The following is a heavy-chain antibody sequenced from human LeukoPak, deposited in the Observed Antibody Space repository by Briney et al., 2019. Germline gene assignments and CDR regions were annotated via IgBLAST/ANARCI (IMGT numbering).Heavy chain of an antibody. Sequence: GGSLRLSCAASGFTFDDYAMHWVRQAPGKGLEWVSGISWNSGSIGYANSVKGRFTISRDNAKNSLYLQMNSLRVEDMAIYYCAKDRRLASFDYGGQGTLVTVFS. J-gene: IGHJ4*02. V-gene: IGHV3-9*03. CDR2: ISWNSGSI. CDR1: GFTFDDYA. D-gene: IGHD6-25*01. CDR3: AKDRRLASFDY.